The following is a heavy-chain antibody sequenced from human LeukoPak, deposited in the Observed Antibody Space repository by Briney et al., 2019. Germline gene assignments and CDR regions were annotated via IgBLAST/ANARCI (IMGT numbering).Heavy chain of an antibody. V-gene: IGHV1-46*01. Sequence: ASVKVSCKASGDTFTSYYMHWVRQAPGQGLEWMGIINPSGGSTSYAQKFQGRVTMTRDTSTSTVYMELSSLRSEDTAVYYCARGMTKDVVVAAFANWGQGTLVTVSS. CDR1: GDTFTSYY. CDR2: INPSGGST. J-gene: IGHJ4*02. D-gene: IGHD2-15*01. CDR3: ARGMTKDVVVAAFAN.